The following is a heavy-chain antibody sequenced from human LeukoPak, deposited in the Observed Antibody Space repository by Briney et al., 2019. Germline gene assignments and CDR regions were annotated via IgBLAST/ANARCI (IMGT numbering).Heavy chain of an antibody. CDR2: IKSNSDGGTT. D-gene: IGHD3-10*01. V-gene: IGHV3-15*01. J-gene: IGHJ1*01. CDR3: SRLGPGR. CDR1: GFIFNNAW. Sequence: GGSLRLSCAASGFIFNNAWMTWFRQAPGDWLEWVGHIKSNSDGGTTDYAAAVKGRFIVSRDDSRNTLYLQMNSLKTDDTAMYYCSRLGPGRWGQGTLVTVPS.